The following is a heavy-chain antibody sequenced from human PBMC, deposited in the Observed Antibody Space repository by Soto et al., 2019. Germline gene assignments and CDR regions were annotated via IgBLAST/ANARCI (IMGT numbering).Heavy chain of an antibody. CDR2: IYYSGST. D-gene: IGHD3-3*01. J-gene: IGHJ6*02. CDR1: GGSISSGGYY. V-gene: IGHV4-31*03. CDR3: ARDLLQDDFWRRGMDV. Sequence: QVQLQESGPGLVKPSQTLSLTCTVSGGSISSGGYYWSWIRQHPGKGLEWIGYIYYSGSTYYNPSLKSRVTISVDTSKNQFALKLSSVTAADTAVYYCARDLLQDDFWRRGMDVWGQGTTVTVSS.